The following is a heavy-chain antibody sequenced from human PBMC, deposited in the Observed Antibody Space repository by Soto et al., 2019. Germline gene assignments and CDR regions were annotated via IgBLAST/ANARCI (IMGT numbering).Heavy chain of an antibody. CDR3: AHSIRYFDWLHRYFDY. CDR1: GFSLSTSGVG. CDR2: IYWDDDK. J-gene: IGHJ4*02. V-gene: IGHV2-5*02. Sequence: QITLKESGPTLVKPTQTLTLTCTFSGFSLSTSGVGVGWIRQPPGKALEWLALIYWDDDKRYSPSLKSRLTITKDTSKNQVVITMTNMDPVYTATYSCAHSIRYFDWLHRYFDYWGQGTLVTVSS. D-gene: IGHD3-9*01.